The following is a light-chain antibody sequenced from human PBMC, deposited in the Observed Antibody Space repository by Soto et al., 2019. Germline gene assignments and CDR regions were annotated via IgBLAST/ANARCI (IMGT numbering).Light chain of an antibody. J-gene: IGKJ1*01. Sequence: DIQMTQSPSTLSASVGDRVTITCRASQSISSWLAWYQQKPGKAPKLLIYDASSLESGVPSRFSGSGSGTEFTLTISSLQPDDVATYSCQQYNSYLRTFGQGTKVEIK. V-gene: IGKV1-5*01. CDR2: DAS. CDR3: QQYNSYLRT. CDR1: QSISSW.